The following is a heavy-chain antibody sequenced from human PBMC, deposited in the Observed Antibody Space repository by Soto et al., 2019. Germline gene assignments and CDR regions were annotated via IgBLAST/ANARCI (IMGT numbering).Heavy chain of an antibody. D-gene: IGHD6-13*01. CDR3: ARERGSSWYEDLFDP. CDR2: INQDGSEK. J-gene: IGHJ5*02. V-gene: IGHV3-7*03. Sequence: PGGSLRLSCIASGFTFRGYWMSWVRQAPGKGLEWVANINQDGSEKNYVDSMKGRFTISRDNAKDSLSLQRNSLRADDTAVYYCARERGSSWYEDLFDPWGQGTLVTVSS. CDR1: GFTFRGYW.